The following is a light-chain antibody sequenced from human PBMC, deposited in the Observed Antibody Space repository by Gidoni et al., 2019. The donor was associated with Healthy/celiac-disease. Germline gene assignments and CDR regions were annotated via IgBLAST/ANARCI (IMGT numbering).Light chain of an antibody. J-gene: IGLJ2*01. CDR2: GNS. Sequence: QSVLTPPPSVSGAPGQRDTISCPGSSPNIGAGYDVPWYQQPPGTAPKLLIYGNSNRPAGVPDRFSGSKSGTSASLAITGLQAEDEADYYCQSYDSSLSGPVVFGGGTKLTVL. V-gene: IGLV1-40*01. CDR3: QSYDSSLSGPVV. CDR1: SPNIGAGYD.